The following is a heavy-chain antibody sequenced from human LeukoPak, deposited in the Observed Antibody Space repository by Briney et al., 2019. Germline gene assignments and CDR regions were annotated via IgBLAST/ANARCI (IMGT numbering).Heavy chain of an antibody. CDR1: GGSFSGYY. V-gene: IGHV4-34*01. Sequence: PSETLSLTCTVSGGSFSGYYWSWIRQPPGKGLEWIGEINHSGSTNYNPSLKSRVTISVDTSKNQFSLKLSSVTAADTAVYYCARTYPSYGDPNWFDPWGQGTLVTVSS. CDR2: INHSGST. J-gene: IGHJ5*02. CDR3: ARTYPSYGDPNWFDP. D-gene: IGHD4-17*01.